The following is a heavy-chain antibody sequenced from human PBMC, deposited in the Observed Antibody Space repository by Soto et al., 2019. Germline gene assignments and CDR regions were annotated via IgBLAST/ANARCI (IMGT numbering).Heavy chain of an antibody. D-gene: IGHD3-16*02. Sequence: EASVKVSCKASGGTFSSYTISWVRQAPGQGLEWMGWMNPNSGNTGYAQKFQGRVTMTRNTSISTAYMELSSLRSEDTAVYYCARVVIVAPGFDAFDIWGQGTMVTVSS. CDR3: ARVVIVAPGFDAFDI. CDR1: GGTFSSYT. CDR2: MNPNSGNT. J-gene: IGHJ3*02. V-gene: IGHV1-8*02.